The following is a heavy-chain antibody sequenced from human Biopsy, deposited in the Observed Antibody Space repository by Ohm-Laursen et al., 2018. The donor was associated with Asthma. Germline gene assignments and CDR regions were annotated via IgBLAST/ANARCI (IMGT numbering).Heavy chain of an antibody. CDR1: GFTFRSYA. CDR3: ARDLGTTRMDV. CDR2: GGSYYDGGLK. V-gene: IGHV3-30-3*01. J-gene: IGHJ6*02. D-gene: IGHD1-1*01. Sequence: SLRLSCTASGFTFRSYAMHWVRQAPGKGLEWVAVGGSYYDGGLKYYADSVSGRFTVSRDDSKNTLYLQMNSLRAEDTAVYYCARDLGTTRMDVWGQGTTVTVSS.